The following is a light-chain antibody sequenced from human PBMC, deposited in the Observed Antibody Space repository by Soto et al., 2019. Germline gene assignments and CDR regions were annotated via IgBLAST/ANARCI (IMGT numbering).Light chain of an antibody. V-gene: IGKV1-27*01. Sequence: DIQMTQSPSSLSASVGDRVTITCQASPGISNYLAWYQQKPGKVPKLLIYAPSTLQSGVPSRFSGSGSGTDFTLTISSLQPEDVANYYCQKYNSAPHTFGGGTKVEIK. J-gene: IGKJ4*01. CDR2: APS. CDR3: QKYNSAPHT. CDR1: PGISNY.